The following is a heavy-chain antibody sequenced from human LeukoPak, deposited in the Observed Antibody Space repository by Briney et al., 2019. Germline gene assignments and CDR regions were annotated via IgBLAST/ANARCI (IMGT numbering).Heavy chain of an antibody. CDR1: GFTFSRYG. D-gene: IGHD1-14*01. J-gene: IGHJ3*02. V-gene: IGHV3-30*18. Sequence: PGGSLRLSCAASGFTFSRYGMHSVRQAPGKGLEWVAVISYDGSNKYYADSVKGRFTISRDNSKNTLYLQMNSLRAEDTAVYYCANKGMTTQAFDIWGQGTMVTVSS. CDR2: ISYDGSNK. CDR3: ANKGMTTQAFDI.